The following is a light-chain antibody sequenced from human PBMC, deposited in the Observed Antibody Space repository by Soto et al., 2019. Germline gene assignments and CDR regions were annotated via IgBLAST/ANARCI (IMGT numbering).Light chain of an antibody. V-gene: IGKV3-15*01. CDR1: QSVSTN. CDR3: QQYDIWPPT. CDR2: GAS. J-gene: IGKJ1*01. Sequence: DIVFTQSPGTLSLSPGERATLSCRASQSVSTNLAWFRQKPGQTPRLLVNGASTRATGIPARFSGSGSGTEFILTISSLQSEDFEVYYCQQYDIWPPTFGQGTKVDIK.